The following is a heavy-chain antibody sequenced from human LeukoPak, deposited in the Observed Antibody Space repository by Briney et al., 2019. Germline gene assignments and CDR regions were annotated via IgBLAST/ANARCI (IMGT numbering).Heavy chain of an antibody. V-gene: IGHV3-74*01. Sequence: GGSLRLSCAASGVTFSTYWMHWVRQAPGKGLVWVSRINSDGSSTSYADSVKGRFTISRDNAKNTLYLQMNSLRAEDTAVCYCARGGSGWLFDYWGQGTLVTVSS. CDR1: GVTFSTYW. J-gene: IGHJ4*02. CDR3: ARGGSGWLFDY. D-gene: IGHD6-19*01. CDR2: INSDGSST.